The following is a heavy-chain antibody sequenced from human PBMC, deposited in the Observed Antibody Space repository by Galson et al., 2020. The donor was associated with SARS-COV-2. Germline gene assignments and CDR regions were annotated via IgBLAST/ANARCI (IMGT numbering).Heavy chain of an antibody. J-gene: IGHJ4*02. CDR2: IDWDDDK. CDR3: ARIHYDSSGYYFDY. D-gene: IGHD3-22*01. Sequence: SGPTLVKPTQTLTLTCTFSGFSLSTSGMCVSWLRQPPGKALEWLARIDWDDDKYYSTSLKTRLTISKDTSKNQVVLTMTNMDPVDTATYYCARIHYDSSGYYFDYWGQGTLVTVSS. CDR1: GFSLSTSGMC. V-gene: IGHV2-70*11.